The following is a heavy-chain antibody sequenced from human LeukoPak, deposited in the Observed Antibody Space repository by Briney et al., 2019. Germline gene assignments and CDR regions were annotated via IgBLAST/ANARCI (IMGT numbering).Heavy chain of an antibody. Sequence: GGSLRLSCAASGFIVSSNYMSWVRQAPGKGLEWVSVIYSGGSTYYADSVKGRFTISRDTSKSTLYLQMNSLRAEDTAVYYCARHGSGSELFDYWGQGTLVTVSS. CDR1: GFIVSSNY. CDR3: ARHGSGSELFDY. J-gene: IGHJ4*02. V-gene: IGHV3-53*01. D-gene: IGHD3-10*01. CDR2: IYSGGST.